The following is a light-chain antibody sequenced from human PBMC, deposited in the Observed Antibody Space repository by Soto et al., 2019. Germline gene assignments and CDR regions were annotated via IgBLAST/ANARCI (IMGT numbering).Light chain of an antibody. Sequence: QSALTQPRSVSGSPGQSVTISCTATGSDVGDSSHVSWYQLHPGKAPKLMIYEVNNRPSGVPDRFSAYKSGSTSSLTISGLQAEDEAEYYCCLSPGRLTLLFGGGTKLTVL. CDR3: CLSPGRLTLL. J-gene: IGLJ3*02. CDR1: GSDVGDSSH. V-gene: IGLV2-11*01. CDR2: EVN.